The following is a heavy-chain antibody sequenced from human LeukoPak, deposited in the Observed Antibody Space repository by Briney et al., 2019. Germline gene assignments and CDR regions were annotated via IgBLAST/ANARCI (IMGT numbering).Heavy chain of an antibody. V-gene: IGHV3-23*01. J-gene: IGHJ6*03. CDR3: ATDLDSSYYYYYMDV. CDR1: GFTFSSYA. D-gene: IGHD2/OR15-2a*01. Sequence: GGSLRLSCAASGFTFSSYAMSWVRQAPGKGLEWVSAISGSGGSTCYADSVKGRFTISRDNSKNTLYLQMNSLRAEDTAVYYCATDLDSSYYYYYMDVWGKGTTVTVSS. CDR2: ISGSGGST.